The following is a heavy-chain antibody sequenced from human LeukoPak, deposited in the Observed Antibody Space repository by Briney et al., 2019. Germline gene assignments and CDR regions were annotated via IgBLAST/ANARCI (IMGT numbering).Heavy chain of an antibody. V-gene: IGHV4-59*01. CDR2: IYYSGST. J-gene: IGHJ4*02. D-gene: IGHD1-1*01. CDR1: GGSISSYY. CDR3: ARVSRNWNVDY. Sequence: SETLSLTCTVSGGSISSYYWSWIRQPPGKGLEWIGYIYYSGSTNYNPSLKSRVTISVDTSKNQFSLKLSSVTAADAAVYYCARVSRNWNVDYWGQGTLVTVSS.